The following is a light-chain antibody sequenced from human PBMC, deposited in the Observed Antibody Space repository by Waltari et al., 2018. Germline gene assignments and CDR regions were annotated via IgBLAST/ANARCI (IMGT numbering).Light chain of an antibody. CDR3: QQRSGWPLT. CDR1: PRINRY. Sequence: DIVFTQTPATLPFSPGASATLPCRASPRINRYLAWYQQRPGQAPRLLIYAASNRATGIPARFSGSGSETDFTLTISSLEPEDFAVYYCQQRSGWPLTFGGGTKLEIK. CDR2: AAS. J-gene: IGKJ4*01. V-gene: IGKV3-11*01.